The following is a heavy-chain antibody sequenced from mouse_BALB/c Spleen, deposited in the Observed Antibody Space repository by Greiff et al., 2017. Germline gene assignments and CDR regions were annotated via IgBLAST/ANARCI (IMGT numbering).Heavy chain of an antibody. Sequence: QVQLQQSGAELVKPGASVKMSCKASGYTFTSYWMHWVKQRPGQGLEWIGVIDPSDSYTSYNQKFKGKATLTVDTSSSTAYMQLSSLTSEDSAVYYCTSRPYYGSSPLAMDYWGQGTSVTVSS. D-gene: IGHD1-1*01. J-gene: IGHJ4*01. CDR2: IDPSDSYT. CDR1: GYTFTSYW. CDR3: TSRPYYGSSPLAMDY. V-gene: IGHV1S127*01.